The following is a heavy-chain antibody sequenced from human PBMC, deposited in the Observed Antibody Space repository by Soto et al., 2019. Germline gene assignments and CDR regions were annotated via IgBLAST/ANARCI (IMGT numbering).Heavy chain of an antibody. V-gene: IGHV1-18*01. CDR1: GYTFTNYG. D-gene: IGHD6-6*01. J-gene: IGHJ4*01. Sequence: QVQLEQSGAEVKKLGASVKVSYKASGYTFTNYGINWVRQAPGQGLEWLGWVSAYNGERRYAQRVQARVIMTTDTSTTTAYMELRSLRSDETAVYYCSRGTSILASGDYWGQGTLVTVSS. CDR3: SRGTSILASGDY. CDR2: VSAYNGER.